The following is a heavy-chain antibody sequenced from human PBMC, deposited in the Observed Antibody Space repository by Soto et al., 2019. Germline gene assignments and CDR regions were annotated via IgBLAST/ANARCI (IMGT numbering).Heavy chain of an antibody. Sequence: PSETLSLTCTVSGGAIRNSIYYWGWIRQPPGKGLEWIGTIYYDGSVAYSPSLKSRVTLSVATSRNHFSVKINSVTAADTAVYFCARHRIAVAGPLDYWGQGTLVT. CDR1: GGAIRNSIYY. J-gene: IGHJ4*02. CDR2: IYYDGSV. CDR3: ARHRIAVAGPLDY. V-gene: IGHV4-39*01. D-gene: IGHD6-19*01.